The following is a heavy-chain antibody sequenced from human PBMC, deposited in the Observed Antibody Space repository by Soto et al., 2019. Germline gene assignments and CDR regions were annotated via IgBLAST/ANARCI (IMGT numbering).Heavy chain of an antibody. V-gene: IGHV1-69*02. CDR1: GGTFSSYT. D-gene: IGHD6-19*01. CDR3: ARVRIAVASSQGDYYGMDV. J-gene: IGHJ6*02. Sequence: QVQLVQSGAEVKKPGSSVKVSCKASGGTFSSYTISWVRQAPGQGLEWMGRIIPILGIANYAQKFQGRVTITADKXTSXAXMELSSLRSEDTAVYYCARVRIAVASSQGDYYGMDVWGQGTTVTVSS. CDR2: IIPILGIA.